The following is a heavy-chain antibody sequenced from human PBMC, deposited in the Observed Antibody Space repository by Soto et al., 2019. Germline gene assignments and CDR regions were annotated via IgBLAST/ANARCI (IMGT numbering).Heavy chain of an antibody. CDR2: ISYDGNSE. D-gene: IGHD1-26*01. V-gene: IGHV3-30*14. Sequence: ESGGGVVQPGRSLRLSCAASGFTFGAYTMHWVRQAPGKGLEWVAVISYDGNSERYTAPVKGRFTVYRENSKSTMYLQMNSLRAEDTAVYYCARDGYSGRSDGFDVWGQGTMVTVSS. J-gene: IGHJ3*01. CDR3: ARDGYSGRSDGFDV. CDR1: GFTFGAYT.